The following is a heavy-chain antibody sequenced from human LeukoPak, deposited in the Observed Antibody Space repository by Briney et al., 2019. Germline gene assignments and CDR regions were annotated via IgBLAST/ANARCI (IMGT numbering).Heavy chain of an antibody. Sequence: GASVKVSCKTSGYTFTSYYVHWVRQAPGQGLEWMGVIDPSGGSTTYSQRFQGRVTMTRDTSTTTVFMELSSLRSEDTAVYYCAREDQGLRFSYSMWDCWGQGTLVTVFS. CDR1: GYTFTSYY. CDR2: IDPSGGST. CDR3: AREDQGLRFSYSMWDC. D-gene: IGHD5-12*01. J-gene: IGHJ4*02. V-gene: IGHV1-46*01.